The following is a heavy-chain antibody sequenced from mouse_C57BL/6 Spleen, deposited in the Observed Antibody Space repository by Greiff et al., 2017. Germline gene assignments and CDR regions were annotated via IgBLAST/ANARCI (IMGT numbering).Heavy chain of an antibody. J-gene: IGHJ4*01. Sequence: VQLQQPGAELVKPGASVKLSCKASGYTFTSYWMHWVKQRPGQGLEWIGMIPPNSGSTNYNEKFKSKATLTVDKSSSTAYMQRSSLTSEDSAVYYCARRGWDAMDYWGQGTSVTVSS. CDR1: GYTFTSYW. CDR2: IPPNSGST. CDR3: ARRGWDAMDY. V-gene: IGHV1-64*01. D-gene: IGHD3-3*01.